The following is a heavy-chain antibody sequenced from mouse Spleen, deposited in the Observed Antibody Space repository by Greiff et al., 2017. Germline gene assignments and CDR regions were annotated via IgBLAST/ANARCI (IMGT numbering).Heavy chain of an antibody. J-gene: IGHJ3*01. CDR2: IHPNSGST. Sequence: VQLQQPGAELVKPGASVKLSCKASGYTFTSYWMHWVKQRPGQGLEWIGMIHPNSGSTNYNEKFKSKATLTVDKSSSTAYMQLSSLTSEDSAVYYCARALGYGNSWFAYWGQGTLVTVSA. D-gene: IGHD2-1*01. V-gene: IGHV1-64*01. CDR3: ARALGYGNSWFAY. CDR1: GYTFTSYW.